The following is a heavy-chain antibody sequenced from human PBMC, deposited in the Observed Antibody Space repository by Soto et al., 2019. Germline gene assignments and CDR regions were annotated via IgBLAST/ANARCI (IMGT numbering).Heavy chain of an antibody. CDR3: AKAGRDSNYPDY. CDR2: ISYDGSNK. J-gene: IGHJ4*02. D-gene: IGHD4-4*01. CDR1: GFTFSSYG. V-gene: IGHV3-30*18. Sequence: GGSLRLSCAASGFTFSSYGMHWVRQAPGKGLEWVAVISYDGSNKYYADSVKGRFTISRDNSKNTLYLQMNSLRAEDTAVYYCAKAGRDSNYPDYWGQGTLVTVSS.